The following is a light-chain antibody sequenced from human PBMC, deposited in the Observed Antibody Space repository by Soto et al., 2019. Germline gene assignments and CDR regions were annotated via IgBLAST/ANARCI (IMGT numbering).Light chain of an antibody. Sequence: DIQLTQSPSSVSASVGDRVTITCRASQGIRSCLAWYQQKLGKAPKLLIYDASTLQSGVPSRFSGSGSGTDFTLTINSLQPEDFATYYCQQSYSTPPTFGQGTKVDIK. V-gene: IGKV1D-12*01. CDR2: DAS. CDR1: QGIRSC. J-gene: IGKJ1*01. CDR3: QQSYSTPPT.